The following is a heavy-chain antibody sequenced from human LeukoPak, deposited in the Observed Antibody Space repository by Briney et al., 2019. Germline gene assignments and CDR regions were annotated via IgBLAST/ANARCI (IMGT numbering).Heavy chain of an antibody. J-gene: IGHJ4*02. Sequence: GGSLRLSCAASGFTFSDLYMDWVRQAPGKGLEWVGRISTKANSYTTEYAASVKGRFTISRDDSKNSLYLRMNSLKTEDTAVYYCASDYCGGDCSHIWGQGTLVTVSS. CDR3: ASDYCGGDCSHI. CDR1: GFTFSDLY. CDR2: ISTKANSYTT. V-gene: IGHV3-72*01. D-gene: IGHD2-21*02.